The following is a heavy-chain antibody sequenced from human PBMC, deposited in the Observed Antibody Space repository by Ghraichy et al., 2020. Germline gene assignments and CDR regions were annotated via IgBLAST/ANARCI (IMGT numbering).Heavy chain of an antibody. Sequence: SETLSLTCTVSGGSISSYYWSWIRQPPGKGLEWIGYIYYSGSTNYNPSLKSRVTISVDTSKNQFSLKLSSVTAADTAVYYCARDRSSKSGADFWSGYGMDVWGQGTTVTVSS. CDR3: ARDRSSKSGADFWSGYGMDV. D-gene: IGHD3-3*01. CDR1: GGSISSYY. J-gene: IGHJ6*02. V-gene: IGHV4-59*01. CDR2: IYYSGST.